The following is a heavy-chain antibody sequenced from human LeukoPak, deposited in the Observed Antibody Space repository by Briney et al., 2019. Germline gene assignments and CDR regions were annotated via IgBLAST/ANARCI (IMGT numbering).Heavy chain of an antibody. CDR3: ARDPAMQTWLSAYYFDY. D-gene: IGHD3-22*01. V-gene: IGHV3-48*01. J-gene: IGHJ4*02. CDR2: ISRDGSTI. Sequence: GGSLRLSCAASGFTVSSNYMSWVRQAPGKGLEWISYISRDGSTIYYADSVKGRFTISRDNARNSLYLQMNSLRAEDTAVYYCARDPAMQTWLSAYYFDYWGQGTQVSVSP. CDR1: GFTVSSNY.